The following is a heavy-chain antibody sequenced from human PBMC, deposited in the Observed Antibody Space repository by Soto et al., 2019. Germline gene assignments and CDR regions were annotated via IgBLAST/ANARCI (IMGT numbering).Heavy chain of an antibody. CDR3: ARIRWYGSGKEVDY. CDR1: GGSFSGYY. CDR2: VNHSGST. Sequence: QVQLQQWGAGLLKPSETLSLTCAVYGGSFSGYYWSWIRQPPGKGLEWIGEVNHSGSTNYNPSLKSRVNISVDTSKHQFSLQLSSVTAADTAVYYCARIRWYGSGKEVDYWGQGTLVTVSS. J-gene: IGHJ4*02. V-gene: IGHV4-34*01. D-gene: IGHD3-10*01.